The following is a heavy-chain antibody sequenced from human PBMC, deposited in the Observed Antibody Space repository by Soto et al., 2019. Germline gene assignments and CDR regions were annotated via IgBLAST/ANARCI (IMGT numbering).Heavy chain of an antibody. CDR1: GFMFSSYA. CDR2: LSGGGDST. D-gene: IGHD5-12*01. J-gene: IGHJ4*02. CDR3: ATGLRSVYGPFDS. V-gene: IGHV3-23*01. Sequence: EVQLLESGGGLVQPGGSLRLSCAASGFMFSSYAMTWVRQAPGKGLEWVSALSGGGDSTYYAPSVRGRFAISRDNSKNTLYLQMNSLRAEDTAVYYCATGLRSVYGPFDSWGQGTLVIVSS.